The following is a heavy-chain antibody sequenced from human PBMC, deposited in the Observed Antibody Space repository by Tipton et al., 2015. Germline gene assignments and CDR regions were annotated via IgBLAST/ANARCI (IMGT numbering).Heavy chain of an antibody. CDR2: IHYSGST. V-gene: IGHV4-39*01. Sequence: LRLSCTVSGGSISSSSYYWGWIRQPPGKGLEWIGNIHYSGSTYYNPSSGSTYYNPSLKSRVTISVDTSKNQFSLKLTSVTAADTAVYYCAIQYDYWTFDIWGQGTMVAVSS. CDR1: GGSISSSSYY. J-gene: IGHJ3*02. CDR3: AIQYDYWTFDI. D-gene: IGHD4-11*01.